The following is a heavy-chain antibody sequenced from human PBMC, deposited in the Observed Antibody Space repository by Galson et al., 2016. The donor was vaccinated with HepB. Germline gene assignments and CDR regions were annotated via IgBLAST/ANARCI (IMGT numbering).Heavy chain of an antibody. CDR2: MTPNSGGT. V-gene: IGHV1-8*01. CDR1: GYTFTNYD. D-gene: IGHD2-2*01. CDR3: AREIGDIVVVPAT. J-gene: IGHJ5*02. Sequence: SVKVSCKASGYTFTNYDINWVRQATGQGLEWMGWMTPNSGGTGFAQKFQGRLTMTRDTSKNTAYLELSGLTSEDTAVYYCAREIGDIVVVPATWGQGTLVTVSS.